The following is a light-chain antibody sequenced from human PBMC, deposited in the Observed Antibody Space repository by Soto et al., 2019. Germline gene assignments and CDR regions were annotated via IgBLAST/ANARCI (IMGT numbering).Light chain of an antibody. CDR2: GVT. J-gene: IGLJ1*01. CDR1: HNDIRTYDY. CDR3: SSFTSSRIYV. Sequence: LTQPAPVSECPVQQITISCTSKHNDIRTYDYVSWYQQHRCRAPRLLIHGVTTRPSGISGRFSASKSGLTASLPLSGLQPEEEAAYYCSSFTSSRIYVIGPGSKVIGL. V-gene: IGLV2-14*03.